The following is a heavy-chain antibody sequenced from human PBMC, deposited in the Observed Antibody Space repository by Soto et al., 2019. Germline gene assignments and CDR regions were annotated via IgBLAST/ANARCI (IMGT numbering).Heavy chain of an antibody. CDR3: ARAPYDSSGYYIDNWFDP. CDR2: IYYSGST. Sequence: SETLSLTCTVSGGSISSGDYYWSWIRQPPGKGLEWIGYIYYSGSTYYNPSLKSRVTISVDTSKNQFSLKLSSVTAADTAVYYCARAPYDSSGYYIDNWFDPWGQGTLVTVSS. CDR1: GGSISSGDYY. D-gene: IGHD3-22*01. J-gene: IGHJ5*02. V-gene: IGHV4-30-4*01.